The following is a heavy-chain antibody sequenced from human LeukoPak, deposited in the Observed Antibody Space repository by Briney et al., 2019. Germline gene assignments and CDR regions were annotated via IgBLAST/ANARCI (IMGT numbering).Heavy chain of an antibody. J-gene: IGHJ4*02. V-gene: IGHV1-69*05. CDR3: ARTSSSFSLPMFY. D-gene: IGHD6-6*01. CDR2: IIPIFGTA. CDR1: GGTFSSYA. Sequence: ASVKVSCKASGGTFSSYAISWVRQAPGQGLEWMGGIIPIFGTANYAQRFQGRVTITTDESTSTAYMELSSLRSEDTAVYYCARTSSSFSLPMFYWGQGTLVTVSS.